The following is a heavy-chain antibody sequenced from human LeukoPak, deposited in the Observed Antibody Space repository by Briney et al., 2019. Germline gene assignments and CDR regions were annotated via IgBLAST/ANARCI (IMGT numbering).Heavy chain of an antibody. D-gene: IGHD4-11*01. J-gene: IGHJ6*03. CDR1: GGTFSSYA. CDR3: ARDQDYSNYELHYYYYMDV. CDR2: IIPIFGTA. Sequence: ASVKVSCKASGGTFSSYAISWVRQAPGQGLEWMGGIIPIFGTANYAQKFQGRVTITADESTSTAYMELSSLRSEDTAVYYCARDQDYSNYELHYYYYMDVWGKGITVTVSS. V-gene: IGHV1-69*13.